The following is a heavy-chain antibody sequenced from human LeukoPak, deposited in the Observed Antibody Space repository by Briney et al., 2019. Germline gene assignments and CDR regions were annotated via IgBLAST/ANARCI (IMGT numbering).Heavy chain of an antibody. Sequence: PSENLSLTCTVSDGSISSDYWTWIRQPAGKGLEWIGRIYTSGSTNYNPSLKSRVTMSVDTSKNQLSLKLTSVTAADTAVYYCARGSSWYDYWGQGILVTVSS. D-gene: IGHD6-13*01. V-gene: IGHV4-4*07. CDR2: IYTSGST. J-gene: IGHJ4*02. CDR1: DGSISSDY. CDR3: ARGSSWYDY.